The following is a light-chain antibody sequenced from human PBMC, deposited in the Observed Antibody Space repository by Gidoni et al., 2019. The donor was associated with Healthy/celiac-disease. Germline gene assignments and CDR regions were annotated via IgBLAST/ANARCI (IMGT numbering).Light chain of an antibody. V-gene: IGKV1-33*01. CDR1: QDISNY. CDR2: DAS. CDR3: QQYDNLPRT. Sequence: DIQMTQSPSSLSASVGDRVTITCQASQDISNYLNWYQQKPGKAPKLLIYDASNLETGVPSRFSGSGSGTEFTFNISSLQPEDIATYYCQQYDNLPRTFGQGTKVEIK. J-gene: IGKJ1*01.